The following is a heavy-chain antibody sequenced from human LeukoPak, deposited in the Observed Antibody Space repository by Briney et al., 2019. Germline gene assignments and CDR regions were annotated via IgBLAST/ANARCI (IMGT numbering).Heavy chain of an antibody. V-gene: IGHV3-66*01. J-gene: IGHJ4*02. CDR1: GFTVSSYY. CDR3: ARGFPVVAGNFDY. CDR2: IYSGGST. Sequence: GGSLRLSCAASGFTVSSYYMSWVRQAPGKGLEWVSVIYSGGSTYYADSVKGRFTISRDSSKNTLYLQMNSLRAEDTAVYYCARGFPVVAGNFDYWGQGTLVTVSS. D-gene: IGHD6-19*01.